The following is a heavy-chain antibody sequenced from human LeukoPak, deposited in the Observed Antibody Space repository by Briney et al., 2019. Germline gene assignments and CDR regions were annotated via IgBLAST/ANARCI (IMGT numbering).Heavy chain of an antibody. V-gene: IGHV1-24*01. D-gene: IGHD2-15*01. CDR2: FNPEDGET. J-gene: IGHJ6*03. CDR1: GYTLTELS. Sequence: GASVKVSCKISGYTLTELSMHWVRQAPGKGLEWMGSFNPEDGETLYAQKFQGRVTMTRDTSTSTVYMELSSLRSEDTAVYYCARDGRCSGGSCYSCSDNYYYYYMDVWGKGTTVTVSS. CDR3: ARDGRCSGGSCYSCSDNYYYYYMDV.